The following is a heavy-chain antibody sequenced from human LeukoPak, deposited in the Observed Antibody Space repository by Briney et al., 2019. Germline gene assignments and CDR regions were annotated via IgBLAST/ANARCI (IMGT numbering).Heavy chain of an antibody. V-gene: IGHV3-23*01. D-gene: IGHD4-17*01. CDR3: AKGRGTAVTSAANY. CDR2: ISGSGDNT. CDR1: GFTFTTYA. J-gene: IGHJ4*02. Sequence: GGSLRLSCAVSGFTFTTYAMTWVRQAPGKGLEWVSSISGSGDNTYYADSVKDRFSISRDNSKTTVSLQMNSLRAEDTAVYYCAKGRGTAVTSAANYWGQGTLVTVSS.